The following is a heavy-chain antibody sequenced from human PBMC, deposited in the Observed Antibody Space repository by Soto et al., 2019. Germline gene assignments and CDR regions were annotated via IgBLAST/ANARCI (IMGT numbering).Heavy chain of an antibody. CDR2: MNPNSGNT. J-gene: IGHJ5*02. CDR3: ARGAAARTGLNWFDP. D-gene: IGHD4-17*01. V-gene: IGHV1-8*01. Sequence: ASVKVSCKASGYTFTSYDINWVRQATGQGLEWMGWMNPNSGNTGYAQKFQGRVTMTRNTSISTAYMELSSLRSEDTAVYYCARGAAARTGLNWFDPWGQGTLVTVSS. CDR1: GYTFTSYD.